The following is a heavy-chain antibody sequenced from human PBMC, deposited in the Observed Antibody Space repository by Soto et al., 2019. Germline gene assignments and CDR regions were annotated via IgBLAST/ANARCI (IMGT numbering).Heavy chain of an antibody. D-gene: IGHD2-21*02. CDR3: AREGDIPYYYYGMDV. Sequence: QVQLVQSGGEVRKPGASVTVSCKASGYTFTSYGISWVRQAPGQGLEWMGWISGYNGKTNYAQKVQDRVTMTTDTCPSTVYLELRSLRFADTAVYYCAREGDIPYYYYGMDVWRQGTTVTVSS. J-gene: IGHJ6*02. CDR2: ISGYNGKT. CDR1: GYTFTSYG. V-gene: IGHV1-18*01.